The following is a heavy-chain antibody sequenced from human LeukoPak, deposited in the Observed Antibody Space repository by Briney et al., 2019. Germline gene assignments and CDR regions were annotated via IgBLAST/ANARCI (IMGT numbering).Heavy chain of an antibody. CDR3: AKDTQIAPRPTYFHY. CDR2: ISGSGGDT. CDR1: GFTFSSYS. J-gene: IGHJ4*02. V-gene: IGHV3-23*01. Sequence: PGGSLRLSCAASGFTFSSYSMNWVRQAPGKGLEWVSGISGSGGDTYYADSVRGRFTISRDNSKSTLYLQIKSLRAEDTAVYYCAKDTQIAPRPTYFHYWGQGTLVTVSS. D-gene: IGHD6-6*01.